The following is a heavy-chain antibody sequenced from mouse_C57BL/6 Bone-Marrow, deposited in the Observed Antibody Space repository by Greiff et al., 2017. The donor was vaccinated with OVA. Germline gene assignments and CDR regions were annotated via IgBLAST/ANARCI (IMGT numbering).Heavy chain of an antibody. D-gene: IGHD1-1*01. V-gene: IGHV1-81*01. CDR1: GYTFTSYG. CDR2: IYPRSGNT. CDR3: VCTTVVESPLGAMDY. Sequence: VQGVESGAELARPGASVKLSCKASGYTFTSYGISWVKQRTGQGLEWIGEIYPRSGNTYYNEKFKGKATLTADKSSSTAYMELRSLTSEDSAVYFCVCTTVVESPLGAMDYWGQGTSVTVSS. J-gene: IGHJ4*01.